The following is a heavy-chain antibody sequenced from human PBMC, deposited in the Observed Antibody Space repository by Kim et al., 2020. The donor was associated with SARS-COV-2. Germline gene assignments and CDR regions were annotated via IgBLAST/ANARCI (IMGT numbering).Heavy chain of an antibody. CDR1: GFSFGSYA. CDR3: TKEFGQLAPYAFYGMDV. Sequence: GGSLRLSCVGSGFSFGSYAMSWVRQAPGKGLEWVSTFTGSGGRPYSADSVKGRFTVSRDSSQNTLYLQMNSLRVEDTAIYFCTKEFGQLAPYAFYGMDVWGQGATVPVSS. J-gene: IGHJ6*02. CDR2: FTGSGGRP. D-gene: IGHD6-6*01. V-gene: IGHV3-23*01.